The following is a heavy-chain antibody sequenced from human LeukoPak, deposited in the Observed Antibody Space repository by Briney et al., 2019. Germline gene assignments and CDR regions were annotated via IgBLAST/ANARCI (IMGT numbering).Heavy chain of an antibody. J-gene: IGHJ4*02. CDR2: IPYDGAYK. CDR1: GFTFSSYG. Sequence: GGSLRLSCAASGFTFSSYGMHWVRQAPGKGLEWAAFIPYDGAYKYYADSVKGRFTISRDDSKNMVYLQVNSLRPEDTAVYYCAKRDSKSSGYSFDHWGQGTLVTVSS. D-gene: IGHD3-22*01. CDR3: AKRDSKSSGYSFDH. V-gene: IGHV3-30*02.